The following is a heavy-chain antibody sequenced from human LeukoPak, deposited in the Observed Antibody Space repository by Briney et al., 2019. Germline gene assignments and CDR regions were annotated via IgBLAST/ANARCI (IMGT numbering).Heavy chain of an antibody. D-gene: IGHD2-2*01. Sequence: PSETLSLTCTVSGGSVSSSRNYWGWIRQPPGKGLGWIGSVYYSGNTYYNPSLKSRVTVTVDTSKNQFSLKVTSVTAADTAVYFCARALYQNYSYMDVKSRGTGITVS. CDR1: GGSVSSSRNY. V-gene: IGHV4-39*01. CDR2: VYYSGNT. CDR3: ARALYQNYSYMDV. J-gene: IGHJ6*03.